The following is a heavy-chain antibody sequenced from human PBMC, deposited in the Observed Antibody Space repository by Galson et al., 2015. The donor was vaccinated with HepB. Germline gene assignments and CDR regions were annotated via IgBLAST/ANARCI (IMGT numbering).Heavy chain of an antibody. V-gene: IGHV3-9*01. J-gene: IGHJ4*02. CDR2: ITWNSGKI. CDR3: AKTSEMATWGVFDY. D-gene: IGHD2-2*01. CDR1: GFSFDDYA. Sequence: SLRLSCAASGFSFDDYAMHWVRQAPGKGLEWVSGITWNSGKIGYADSVKGRFTISRDNAKNSLYLQMNSLRVEDTALYYCAKTSEMATWGVFDYWGQGTLVTVSS.